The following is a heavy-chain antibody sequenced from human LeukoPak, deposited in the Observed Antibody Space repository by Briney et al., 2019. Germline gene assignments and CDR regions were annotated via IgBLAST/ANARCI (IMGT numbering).Heavy chain of an antibody. D-gene: IGHD3-22*01. V-gene: IGHV2-5*01. CDR3: AHTQYYYDSGGVDDGFDI. Sequence: SGPTLVNPTQTLTLTCTLSGLSLSTSGVGVGWIRQPPGKALEWLALIYWNDEKRYSTSLKSRLTITKNTSKIQVVLAMTNVDPVDTATYYCAHTQYYYDSGGVDDGFDIWGQGTMVTVSS. J-gene: IGHJ3*02. CDR2: IYWNDEK. CDR1: GLSLSTSGVG.